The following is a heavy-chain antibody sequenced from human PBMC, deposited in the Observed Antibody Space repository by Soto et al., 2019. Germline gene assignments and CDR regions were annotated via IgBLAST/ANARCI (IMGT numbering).Heavy chain of an antibody. CDR3: ARDYGGNSKYYYYCMDV. CDR2: IYYSGST. CDR1: GGSISSGGYY. V-gene: IGHV4-31*03. D-gene: IGHD4-17*01. J-gene: IGHJ6*02. Sequence: SETLSLTCTVSGGSISSGGYYWSWIRQHPGKGLEWIGYIYYSGSTYYNPSLKSRVTISVDTSKNQFSLKLSSVTAADTAVYYCARDYGGNSKYYYYCMDVWGQETTVTVSS.